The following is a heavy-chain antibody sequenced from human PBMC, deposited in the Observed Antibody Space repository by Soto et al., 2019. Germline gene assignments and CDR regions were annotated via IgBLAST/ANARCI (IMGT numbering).Heavy chain of an antibody. J-gene: IGHJ4*02. D-gene: IGHD3-22*01. CDR2: IYYSGST. V-gene: IGHV4-61*08. CDR1: GGSISSSDYY. Sequence: SETLSLTCTVSGGSISSSDYYWSWIRQPPGKGLEWIGYIYYSGSTNYNPSLKSRVTISVDTSKNQFSLKLSSVTAADTAVYYCARGENYYDSSGYLFDYWGQGTLVTVSS. CDR3: ARGENYYDSSGYLFDY.